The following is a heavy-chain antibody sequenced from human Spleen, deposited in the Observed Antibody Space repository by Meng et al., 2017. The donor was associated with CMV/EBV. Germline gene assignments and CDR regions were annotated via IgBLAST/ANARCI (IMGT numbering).Heavy chain of an antibody. CDR1: GFTFDDYG. Sequence: GGSLRLSCATSGFTFDDYGMGWVRQAPGKGLEWVSDINWSGASVGYADSVKGRFTISRDNAMHSLYLQMNSLRAEDTALYYCASPAGPCGGDCYFGCWGQGTLVTVSS. CDR3: ASPAGPCGGDCYFGC. CDR2: INWSGASV. J-gene: IGHJ4*02. D-gene: IGHD2-21*01. V-gene: IGHV3-20*04.